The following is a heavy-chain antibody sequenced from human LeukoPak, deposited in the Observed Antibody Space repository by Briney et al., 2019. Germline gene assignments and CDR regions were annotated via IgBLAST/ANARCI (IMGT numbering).Heavy chain of an antibody. CDR1: GFTFSSYA. CDR3: ARAGGYDYVWGSYPFDY. CDR2: ISSNGGST. J-gene: IGHJ4*02. D-gene: IGHD3-16*01. Sequence: GGSLRLSCAASGFTFSSYAMHWVRQAPGKGLEYVSAISSNGGSTYYANSVKGRFTISRGNSKNTLYLQMGSLRAEDMAVYYCARAGGYDYVWGSYPFDYWGQGTLVTVSS. V-gene: IGHV3-64*01.